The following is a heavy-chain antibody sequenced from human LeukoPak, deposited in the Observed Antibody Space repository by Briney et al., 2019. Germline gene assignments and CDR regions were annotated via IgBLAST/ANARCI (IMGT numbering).Heavy chain of an antibody. CDR2: ISYDGSNK. Sequence: GGSLRLSCAASGFTFSSYAMHWVRQAPGKGLEWVAVISYDGSNKYYADSVKGRFTISRDNSKNTLYLQMNSLRAEDTAVYYCATDVDTAMVGDYYFDYWGQGTLVTVSS. V-gene: IGHV3-30-3*01. CDR3: ATDVDTAMVGDYYFDY. D-gene: IGHD5-18*01. J-gene: IGHJ4*02. CDR1: GFTFSSYA.